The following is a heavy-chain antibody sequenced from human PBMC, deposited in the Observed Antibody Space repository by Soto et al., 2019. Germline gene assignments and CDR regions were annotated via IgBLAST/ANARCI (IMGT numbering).Heavy chain of an antibody. V-gene: IGHV3-30*18. CDR3: AKDRSKSPGYSNVDAFDI. J-gene: IGHJ3*02. Sequence: LRLSCAASGFTFSSYGMHCVRQAPGKGLEWVAVISYDGSNKYYADSVKGRFTISRDNSKNTLYLQMNSLRAEDTAVYYCAKDRSKSPGYSNVDAFDIWGQGTMVTVSS. CDR2: ISYDGSNK. D-gene: IGHD6-13*01. CDR1: GFTFSSYG.